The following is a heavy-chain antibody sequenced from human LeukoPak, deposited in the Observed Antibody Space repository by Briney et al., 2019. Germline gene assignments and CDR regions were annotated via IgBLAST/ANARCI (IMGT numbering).Heavy chain of an antibody. Sequence: GGSLRLSCAASGFTFSSYAMSWVRQAPGKGLEWVSAISGSGGSTYYADSVKGRFTISRDNSKNTLYLQMNSLRAEDTAVYYCAKGGSSWYVGYYSDYWGQGTLVTVSS. J-gene: IGHJ4*02. D-gene: IGHD6-13*01. CDR1: GFTFSSYA. CDR2: ISGSGGST. CDR3: AKGGSSWYVGYYSDY. V-gene: IGHV3-23*01.